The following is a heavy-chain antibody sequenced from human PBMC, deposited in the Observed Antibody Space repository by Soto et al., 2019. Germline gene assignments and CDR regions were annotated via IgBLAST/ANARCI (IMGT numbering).Heavy chain of an antibody. J-gene: IGHJ4*02. CDR3: AKNLPLDY. CDR1: GFIFRTYG. Sequence: GGSLRLSCGASGFIFRTYGMHGVRQAPGKGLEWVAVIWYDGSNKYYADSVKGRFTISRDNSKNTLYLQMNSLRAEDTAVYYCAKNLPLDYWGQGTLVTVSS. CDR2: IWYDGSNK. V-gene: IGHV3-33*06.